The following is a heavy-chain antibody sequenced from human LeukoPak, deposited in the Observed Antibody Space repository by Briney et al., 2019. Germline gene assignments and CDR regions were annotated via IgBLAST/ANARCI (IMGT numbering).Heavy chain of an antibody. CDR2: ILNSGST. V-gene: IGHV4-59*01. CDR1: GGSISGYY. Sequence: SETLFLTCAVSGGSISGYYWSWIRQTPGKGLEWIGYILNSGSTNYNPSLKSRVTNSLDTPKSQFSLKLSSVTAADTAVYYCARARYFDSWGQGTLVTVSS. J-gene: IGHJ4*02. CDR3: ARARYFDS.